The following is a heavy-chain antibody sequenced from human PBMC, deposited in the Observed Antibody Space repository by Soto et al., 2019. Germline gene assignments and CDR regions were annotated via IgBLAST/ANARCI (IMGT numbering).Heavy chain of an antibody. CDR2: IWYDGSNK. CDR3: ARVSEGGSYYGGLDY. J-gene: IGHJ4*02. Sequence: QVQLVESGGGVVQPGRSLRLSCAASGFTFSSYGMHWVRQAPGKGLEWVAVIWYDGSNKYYADSVKGRFTISRDNSKNTLYLQTHSLRAEDTAVYYCARVSEGGSYYGGLDYWGLGTLVTFSS. V-gene: IGHV3-33*01. D-gene: IGHD1-26*01. CDR1: GFTFSSYG.